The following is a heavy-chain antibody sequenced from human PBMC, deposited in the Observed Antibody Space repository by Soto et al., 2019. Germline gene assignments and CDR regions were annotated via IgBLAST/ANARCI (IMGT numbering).Heavy chain of an antibody. V-gene: IGHV3-53*04. CDR2: IFSGGST. J-gene: IGHJ4*02. CDR1: EFSVSDNY. CDR3: KSRDY. Sequence: EVQLVESGGGLVLPGGSLRLACAASEFSVSDNYMNWVRQAPGKGLEWVAVIFSGGSTNYADSVRGRFTISRLNSENTLYLQMSSLRPEDTAVYFCKSRDYWGRGTLVTVSS.